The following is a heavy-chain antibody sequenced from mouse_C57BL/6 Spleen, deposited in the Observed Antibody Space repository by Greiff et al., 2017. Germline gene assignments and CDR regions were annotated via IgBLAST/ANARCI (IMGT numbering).Heavy chain of an antibody. J-gene: IGHJ4*01. CDR1: GFTFSSYA. CDR2: ISDGGSYT. D-gene: IGHD1-1*01. Sequence: EVKLQESGGGLVKPGGSLKLSCAASGFTFSSYAMSWVRQTPEQRLEWVATISDGGSYTYYPDNVKGRFTISRDNAKNNLYLQMSHLKSEDTAMXYCARERVLYYYAMDYWGQGTSVTVSS. CDR3: ARERVLYYYAMDY. V-gene: IGHV5-4*01.